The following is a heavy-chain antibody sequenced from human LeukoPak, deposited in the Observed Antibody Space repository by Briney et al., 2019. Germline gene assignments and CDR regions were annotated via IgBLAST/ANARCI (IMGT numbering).Heavy chain of an antibody. Sequence: GGSLRLSCAASGFTFSSYSMNWVRQAPGKGLEWVSSISSSSSYIYYADSVKGRFTISRDNAKNSLYLQMNSLRAEDTAVYYCARDESHAPPALRFLEWTVPRLHYYGMDVWGQGTTVTVSS. J-gene: IGHJ6*02. CDR2: ISSSSSYI. CDR3: ARDESHAPPALRFLEWTVPRLHYYGMDV. D-gene: IGHD3-3*01. V-gene: IGHV3-21*01. CDR1: GFTFSSYS.